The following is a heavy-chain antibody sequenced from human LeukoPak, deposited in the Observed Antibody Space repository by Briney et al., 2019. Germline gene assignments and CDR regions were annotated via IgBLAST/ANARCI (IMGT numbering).Heavy chain of an antibody. D-gene: IGHD3-22*01. CDR1: GGTFSSNA. J-gene: IGHJ3*02. CDR3: ARVMGDSSGYSTHDAFDI. V-gene: IGHV1-69*13. Sequence: GASVKVSCKASGGTFSSNAISWVRQAPGQGLEWMGGIIPIFGTANYAQKLQGRVTITADESTSTAYMELSSLRSEDTAVYYCARVMGDSSGYSTHDAFDIWGQGTMVTVSS. CDR2: IIPIFGTA.